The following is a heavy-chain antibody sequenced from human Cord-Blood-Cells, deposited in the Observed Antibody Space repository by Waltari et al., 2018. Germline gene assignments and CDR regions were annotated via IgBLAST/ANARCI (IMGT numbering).Heavy chain of an antibody. Sequence: QVQLQESGPGLVKPSQTLSLTCTVSGGSISSGSYYWSWIRQPAGKGLEWIGYIYTRGSTNINPPLRSRVTISVDTSKNQFSLKRSSVTAADTAVYYCARVYNWNYYFDYWGQGTLVTVSS. CDR1: GGSISSGSYY. V-gene: IGHV4-61*09. CDR2: IYTRGST. D-gene: IGHD1-7*01. J-gene: IGHJ4*02. CDR3: ARVYNWNYYFDY.